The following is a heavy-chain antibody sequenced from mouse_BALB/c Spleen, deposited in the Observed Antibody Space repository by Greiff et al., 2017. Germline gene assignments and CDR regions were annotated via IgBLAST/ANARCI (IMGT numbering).Heavy chain of an antibody. J-gene: IGHJ3*01. V-gene: IGHV5-6-5*01. CDR3: ARENGYYVAY. D-gene: IGHD2-3*01. CDR2: ISSGGST. CDR1: GFTFSSYA. Sequence: EVQLVESGGGLVKPGGSLKLSCAASGFTFSSYAMSWVRQTPEKRLEWVASISSGGSTYYPDSVKGRFTISRDNARNILYLQMSSLRSEDTAMYYCARENGYYVAYWGQGTLVTVSA.